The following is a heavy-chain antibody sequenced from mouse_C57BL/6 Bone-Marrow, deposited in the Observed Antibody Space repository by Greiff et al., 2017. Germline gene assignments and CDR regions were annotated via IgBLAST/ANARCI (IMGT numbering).Heavy chain of an antibody. CDR3: GGRGDSNYFWYFDV. D-gene: IGHD2-5*01. V-gene: IGHV5-6*01. CDR1: GFTFSSYG. J-gene: IGHJ1*03. CDR2: ISSGGSYT. Sequence: EVQLVESGGDLVKPGGSLKLSCAASGFTFSSYGMSWVRQTPDKRLEWVATISSGGSYTYYPDSVKGRFTISRDNAKNTLYLQLSSLKSEDTAMYDCGGRGDSNYFWYFDVWGTGTTVTVSS.